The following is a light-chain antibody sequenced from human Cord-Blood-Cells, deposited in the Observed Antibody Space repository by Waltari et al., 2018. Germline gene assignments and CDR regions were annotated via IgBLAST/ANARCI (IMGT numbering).Light chain of an antibody. Sequence: DIQMTQSPSFLSASVGDRVTITCQASQDISNYLNWYQQKPGKAPKLLSYDASNLETGVPSRFSGSGSGTDFTFTISSLQPEDIATYYCQQYDNLPYTFGQGTKLEIK. CDR2: DAS. V-gene: IGKV1-33*01. J-gene: IGKJ2*01. CDR3: QQYDNLPYT. CDR1: QDISNY.